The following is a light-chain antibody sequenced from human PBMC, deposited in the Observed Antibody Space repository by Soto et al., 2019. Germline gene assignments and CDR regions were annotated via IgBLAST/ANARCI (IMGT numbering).Light chain of an antibody. CDR3: VSFTSSTTYV. J-gene: IGLJ1*01. CDR1: TSNIGSNT. CDR2: DVA. Sequence: QSALTQPPSASGTAGQRVTISCSGSTSNIGSNTVNWYQQHPGKPPKLIIYDVATRPSGVSNRFSGSKSGSTASLIISRLQTEDEADYYCVSFTSSTTYVFGSGTKLTVL. V-gene: IGLV2-14*03.